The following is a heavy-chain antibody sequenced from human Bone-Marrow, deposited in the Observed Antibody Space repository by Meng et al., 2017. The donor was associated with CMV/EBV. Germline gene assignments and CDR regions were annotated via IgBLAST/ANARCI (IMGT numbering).Heavy chain of an antibody. V-gene: IGHV1-69*10. CDR2: IIPILGIA. CDR1: GGTFSSYA. Sequence: SVKVSCKASGGTFSSYAISWVRQAPGQGLEWMGGIIPILGIANYAQKFQGRVTMTRDTSISTAYMELSRLRSDDTAVYYCARGGRHDAFDIWGQGTMGTVSS. J-gene: IGHJ3*02. CDR3: ARGGRHDAFDI. D-gene: IGHD1-26*01.